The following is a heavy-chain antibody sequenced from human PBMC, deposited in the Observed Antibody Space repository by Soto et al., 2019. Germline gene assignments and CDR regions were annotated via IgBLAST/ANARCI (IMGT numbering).Heavy chain of an antibody. CDR2: IYYSGST. D-gene: IGHD6-19*01. J-gene: IGHJ4*02. CDR3: ARQQWLTKGADDY. Sequence: QVQLQESGPGLVKPSQTLSLTCTVSGGSISSGGYYWSWIRQHPGKGLEWIGYIYYSGSTYYNPSLKSRVXXSXDXXKNQFSLKLSSVTAADTAVYYCARQQWLTKGADDYWGQGTLVTVSS. CDR1: GGSISSGGYY. V-gene: IGHV4-31*03.